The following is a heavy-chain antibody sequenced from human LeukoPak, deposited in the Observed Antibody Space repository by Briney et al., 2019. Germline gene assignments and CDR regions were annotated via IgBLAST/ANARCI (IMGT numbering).Heavy chain of an antibody. V-gene: IGHV3-33*06. D-gene: IGHD6-19*01. CDR1: GFSFSSYG. Sequence: PGGSLRLSCAASGFSFSSYGMHWVRQAPGKGLEWVAVIWYVGSNKYYADSVKGRFTISRDNSNNTLYLQMNSLRDEDTAVYYCAKVVSSGWYGDFYMDVWGKGTTVTVSS. CDR3: AKVVSSGWYGDFYMDV. J-gene: IGHJ6*03. CDR2: IWYVGSNK.